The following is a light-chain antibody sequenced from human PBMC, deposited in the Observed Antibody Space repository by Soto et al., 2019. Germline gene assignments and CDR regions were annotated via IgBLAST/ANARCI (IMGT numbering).Light chain of an antibody. Sequence: EIGMSQSPATLSLSPGERGTLSFMASQSVGSSLAWYRQKPGQAPRLLIYGASTRATGVPARFSGSGSGTEFTLTISSLQSEDFALYYCQQYNNWPPITFGQGTRLEIK. J-gene: IGKJ5*01. V-gene: IGKV3D-15*01. CDR1: QSVGSS. CDR3: QQYNNWPPIT. CDR2: GAS.